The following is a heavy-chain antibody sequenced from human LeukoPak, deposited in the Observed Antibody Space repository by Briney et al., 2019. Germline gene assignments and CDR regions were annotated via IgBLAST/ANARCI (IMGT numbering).Heavy chain of an antibody. D-gene: IGHD3-9*01. J-gene: IGHJ6*02. CDR1: GFTFSSYW. CDR3: AREKGFYDILTGPEETHYYYGMDV. CDR2: IKQDGSEK. V-gene: IGHV3-7*01. Sequence: GGSLRLSCAASGFTFSSYWMSWVRQAPGKGLEWVANIKQDGSEKYYVDSVKGRFTISRDNAKNSLYLQMNSLRAEDTAVYYCAREKGFYDILTGPEETHYYYGMDVWGQGTTVTVSS.